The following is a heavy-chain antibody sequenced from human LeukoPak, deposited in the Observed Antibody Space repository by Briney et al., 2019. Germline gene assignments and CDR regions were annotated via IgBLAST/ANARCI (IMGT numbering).Heavy chain of an antibody. CDR2: IYSGGST. CDR1: GFTVSSNY. J-gene: IGHJ6*02. V-gene: IGHV3-53*01. Sequence: PGGSLRLSCAASGFTVSSNYMSWVRQAPGKGLEWVSVIYSGGSTYYADSVKGRFTISRDNSKNTLYLQMNSLRAEDTAVYYCARPAGYCSSTSCYLPWYYGMDVWGQGTTVTVSS. D-gene: IGHD2-2*01. CDR3: ARPAGYCSSTSCYLPWYYGMDV.